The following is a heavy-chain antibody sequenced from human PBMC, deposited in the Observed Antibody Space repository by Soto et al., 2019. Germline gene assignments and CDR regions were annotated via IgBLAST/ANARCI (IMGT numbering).Heavy chain of an antibody. D-gene: IGHD2-2*02. CDR3: AKDSRIVVVPAAIPLDLGYWFDP. Sequence: GGSLRLSCAASGFTFSSYGMHWVRQAPGKGLEWVAVISYDGSNKYYADSVKGRFTISRDNSKNTLYLQMNSLRAEDTAVYYCAKDSRIVVVPAAIPLDLGYWFDPWGQGTLVTVSS. J-gene: IGHJ5*02. CDR1: GFTFSSYG. CDR2: ISYDGSNK. V-gene: IGHV3-30*18.